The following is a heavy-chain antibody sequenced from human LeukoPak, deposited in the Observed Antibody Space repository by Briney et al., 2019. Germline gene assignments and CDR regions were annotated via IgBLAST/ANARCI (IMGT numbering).Heavy chain of an antibody. Sequence: GGSLRLSCAASGCTFSRHWMYWVRQAPGKGLVWVSRVNADESRAIIADSVKGRFTISRDNARDTVYLQMNSLSVEDTAVYFCGSGITEEDSVAIEHWGQGTLVTVSS. V-gene: IGHV3-74*01. CDR3: GSGITEEDSVAIEH. D-gene: IGHD1-14*01. J-gene: IGHJ1*01. CDR1: GCTFSRHW. CDR2: VNADESRA.